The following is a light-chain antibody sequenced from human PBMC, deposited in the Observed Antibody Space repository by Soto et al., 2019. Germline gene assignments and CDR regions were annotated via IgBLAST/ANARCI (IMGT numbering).Light chain of an antibody. CDR1: QSVSIY. V-gene: IGKV3-11*01. Sequence: EIVLTQSPATLSLSPGERATLSCRASQSVSIYLAWYQQKPGQAPRLLIYDSSNRATGIPARFSASGSGTDFTLIISSLEPEDSAVYYCQHRSNALPITFGRGTRLEIK. CDR3: QHRSNALPIT. J-gene: IGKJ5*01. CDR2: DSS.